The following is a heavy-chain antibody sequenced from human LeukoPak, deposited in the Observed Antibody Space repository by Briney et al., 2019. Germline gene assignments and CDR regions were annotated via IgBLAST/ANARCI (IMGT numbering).Heavy chain of an antibody. V-gene: IGHV3-21*01. CDR1: GFTFSSYS. CDR2: ISSSSSYI. J-gene: IGHJ5*02. D-gene: IGHD3-22*01. Sequence: PGGSLRLSCAASGFTFSSYSMNWLRQAPGKGREWVSSISSSSSYIYYAYSVKVRFTMSRYNAKNSLYLQMNSLRAEDTAVYYCARGLSSVVSTWGQGTLVTVSS. CDR3: ARGLSSVVST.